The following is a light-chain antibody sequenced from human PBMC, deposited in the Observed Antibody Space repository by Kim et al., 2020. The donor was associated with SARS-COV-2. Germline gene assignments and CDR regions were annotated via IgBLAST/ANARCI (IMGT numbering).Light chain of an antibody. CDR3: QVWDSSTEV. CDR2: KDR. V-gene: IGLV3-9*01. Sequence: VALGQTASITWGGNTIGGKRVHWYQQRPGQAPVLVIYKDRNRPSGIPERFSGSNSGNTATLTISRAQAGDEGDYYCQVWDSSTEVFGTGTKVTVL. CDR1: TIGGKR. J-gene: IGLJ1*01.